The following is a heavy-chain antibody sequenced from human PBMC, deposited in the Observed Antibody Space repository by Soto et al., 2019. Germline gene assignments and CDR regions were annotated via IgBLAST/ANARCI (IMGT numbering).Heavy chain of an antibody. V-gene: IGHV4-34*01. CDR1: GGSFSGYY. D-gene: IGHD4-17*01. Sequence: QVQLQQWGAGLLKPSETLSLTCAVYGGSFSGYYWSWIRQPPGKGLEWIGENNHSGSTNYNPSLKSRLTLSVDTSKNQFSLKLSSVTAADTAVYYCARARSLRLFGYWGQGTLVTVSS. J-gene: IGHJ4*02. CDR2: NNHSGST. CDR3: ARARSLRLFGY.